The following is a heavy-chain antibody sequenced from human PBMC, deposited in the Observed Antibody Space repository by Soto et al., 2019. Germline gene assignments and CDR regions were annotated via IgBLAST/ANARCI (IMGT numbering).Heavy chain of an antibody. J-gene: IGHJ4*02. Sequence: EVQLLESGGGLVQPGGSLRLSCAASGFTFSSYAMSWVRQAPGKGLEWVSGISGSGGSTYYADSVKGRFTISRDNSKNTLYLQMNSLRAEDTAVYYCAKGVGGGGSTSGQIEYWGQGTLVTVSS. D-gene: IGHD2-2*01. CDR1: GFTFSSYA. V-gene: IGHV3-23*01. CDR2: ISGSGGST. CDR3: AKGVGGGGSTSGQIEY.